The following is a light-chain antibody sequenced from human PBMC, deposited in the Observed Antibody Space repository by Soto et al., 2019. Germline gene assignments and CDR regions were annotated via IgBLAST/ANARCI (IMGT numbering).Light chain of an antibody. CDR1: SSDIGAYDY. Sequence: QSVLTQPRSVSGSPGQSVTISCSGTSSDIGAYDYVSWYQHHPGKAPKILIYDVNKRPGPSGVPDRFSGSKSGNTASLTISGLQPEDEANYYCCSYAGIDTLLFGGGTKLTVL. V-gene: IGLV2-11*01. CDR3: CSYAGIDTLL. J-gene: IGLJ2*01. CDR2: DVN.